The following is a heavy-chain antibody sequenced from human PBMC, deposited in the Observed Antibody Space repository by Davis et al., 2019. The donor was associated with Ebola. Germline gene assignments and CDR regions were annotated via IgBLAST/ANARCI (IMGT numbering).Heavy chain of an antibody. V-gene: IGHV3-21*01. D-gene: IGHD3-3*01. CDR2: ISSDSDYI. CDR1: GFTFSTYS. Sequence: GGSLRLSCAAFGFTFSTYSMSWVRQAPGKGLEWVSSISSDSDYIYYADSAKGRFTISRDNAKNSLYLQMNSLRAEDTAVYYCARVSGFWSGYSTSYYGMDVWGQGTTVTVSS. J-gene: IGHJ6*02. CDR3: ARVSGFWSGYSTSYYGMDV.